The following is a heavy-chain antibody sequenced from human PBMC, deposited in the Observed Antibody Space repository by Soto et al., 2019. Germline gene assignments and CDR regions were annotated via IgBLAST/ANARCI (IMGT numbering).Heavy chain of an antibody. D-gene: IGHD2-2*01. CDR3: ARERAVVVPAAMGFGMDV. V-gene: IGHV1-2*04. CDR1: GYTFTGYY. CDR2: INPNSGGT. Sequence: ASVKVSCKASGYTFTGYYMHWVRQAPGQGLEWMGWINPNSGGTNYAQKFQGWVTMTRDTSISTAYMELSRLRSDDTAVYYCARERAVVVPAAMGFGMDVWGQGTTVTVYS. J-gene: IGHJ6*02.